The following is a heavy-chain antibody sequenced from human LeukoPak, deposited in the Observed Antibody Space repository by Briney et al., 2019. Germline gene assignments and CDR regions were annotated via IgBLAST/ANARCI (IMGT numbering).Heavy chain of an antibody. V-gene: IGHV4-39*02. CDR3: ARDGDRATNTGVFDY. Sequence: SETLSLTCTVSGGSISSSGYYWGWIRQPPGKGLEWIGSMYYSGSTYYNPSLKSRVTISVDTSKNHFSLNLNSVTAADTAVYYCARDGDRATNTGVFDYWGQGTLVTVSS. J-gene: IGHJ4*02. D-gene: IGHD3-10*01. CDR2: MYYSGST. CDR1: GGSISSSGYY.